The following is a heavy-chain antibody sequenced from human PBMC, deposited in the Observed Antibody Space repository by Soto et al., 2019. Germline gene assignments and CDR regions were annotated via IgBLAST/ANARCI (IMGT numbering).Heavy chain of an antibody. D-gene: IGHD3-3*01. Sequence: SQTLSLTCTVSCGSISGSSCYWGWIPKPPGKGREWSGSLNSSGSTYYSPALKSRVTISVDTSQNQFSLKLSSVTAADTAVYYCARRRRITIFEVVRCSSYLDVWGKGTTGTVSS. CDR2: LNSSGST. J-gene: IGHJ6*03. CDR1: CGSISGSSCY. V-gene: IGHV4-39*01. CDR3: ARRRRITIFEVVRCSSYLDV.